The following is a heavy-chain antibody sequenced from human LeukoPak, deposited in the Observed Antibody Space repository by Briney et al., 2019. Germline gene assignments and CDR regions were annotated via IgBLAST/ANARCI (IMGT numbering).Heavy chain of an antibody. D-gene: IGHD3-22*01. CDR2: ISSSGSSI. CDR3: ARQYYYDTSGYDAFDI. Sequence: GGSLRLSCAASGFTFSSYELNWVRQTPGKGLEWVSYISSSGSSIYYADSVRGRFTISRDNAKNSLCLQMNSLRAEDTAVYYCARQYYYDTSGYDAFDIWGQGTMVTVSS. J-gene: IGHJ3*02. V-gene: IGHV3-48*03. CDR1: GFTFSSYE.